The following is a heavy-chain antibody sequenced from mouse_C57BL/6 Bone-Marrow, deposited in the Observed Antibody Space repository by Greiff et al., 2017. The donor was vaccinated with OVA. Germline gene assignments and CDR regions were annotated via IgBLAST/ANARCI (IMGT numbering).Heavy chain of an antibody. CDR2: ISSGSSTI. CDR3: ARQICYGSSHWYFDV. J-gene: IGHJ1*03. Sequence: EVKVVEPGGGLVKPGGSLKLSCAASGFTFSDYGMHWVRQAPGKGLEWVAYISSGSSTIYYADTVKGRFTISRDNAKNTLFLQMTSLRSEDTAMYYCARQICYGSSHWYFDVWGTGTTVTVSS. V-gene: IGHV5-17*01. CDR1: GFTFSDYG. D-gene: IGHD1-1*01.